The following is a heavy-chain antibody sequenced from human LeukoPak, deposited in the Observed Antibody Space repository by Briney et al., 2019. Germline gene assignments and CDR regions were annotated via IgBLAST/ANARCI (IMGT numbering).Heavy chain of an antibody. J-gene: IGHJ4*02. CDR3: ASTGLLEDY. CDR2: IYYSGST. V-gene: IGHV4-34*01. Sequence: SETLSLTCAVYGGSFSGYYWSWIRQPPGKGLEWIGYIYYSGSTYYNPSLKSRVTISVDTSKNQFSLKLSSVTAADTAVYYCASTGLLEDYWGQGTLVTVSS. D-gene: IGHD3-9*01. CDR1: GGSFSGYY.